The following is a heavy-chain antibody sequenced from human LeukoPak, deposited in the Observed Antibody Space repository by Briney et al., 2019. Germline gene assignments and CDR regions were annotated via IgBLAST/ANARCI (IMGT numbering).Heavy chain of an antibody. CDR3: ASDREYYYGSGSFDY. V-gene: IGHV3-7*04. Sequence: SGGSLRLSCAASGFTFSSYWMSWVRQAPGKGLEWVANIKQDGSEKYYVDSVKGRSTISRDNAKNSLYLQMNSLRAEDTAVYYCASDREYYYGSGSFDYWGQGTLVTVSS. CDR1: GFTFSSYW. D-gene: IGHD3-10*01. J-gene: IGHJ4*02. CDR2: IKQDGSEK.